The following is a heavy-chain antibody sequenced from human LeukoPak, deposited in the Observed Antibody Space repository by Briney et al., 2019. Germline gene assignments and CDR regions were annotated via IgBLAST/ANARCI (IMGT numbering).Heavy chain of an antibody. CDR3: ARVLVPAAMSFDY. Sequence: PGGSLRLSCVASGFTFSSYAMSWVRQAPGKGLEWVSVIYSGGSTYYADSVKGRFTISRDNSKNTLYLQMNSLRAEDTAVYYCARVLVPAAMSFDYWGQGTLVTVSS. CDR1: GFTFSSYA. J-gene: IGHJ4*02. V-gene: IGHV3-53*01. CDR2: IYSGGST. D-gene: IGHD2-2*01.